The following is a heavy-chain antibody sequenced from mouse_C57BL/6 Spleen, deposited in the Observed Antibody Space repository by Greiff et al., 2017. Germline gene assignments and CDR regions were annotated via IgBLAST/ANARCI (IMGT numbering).Heavy chain of an antibody. CDR3: ARSSIYYDYDGDYYAMDY. V-gene: IGHV7-3*01. J-gene: IGHJ4*01. CDR2: IRNKANGYTT. D-gene: IGHD2-4*01. Sequence: EVKLMESGGGLVQPGGSLSLSCAASGFTFTDYYMSWVRQPPGKALEWLGFIRNKANGYTTEYSASVKGRFTISRDNSQSILYLQMNALRAEDSATYYCARSSIYYDYDGDYYAMDYWGQGTSVTVSS. CDR1: GFTFTDYY.